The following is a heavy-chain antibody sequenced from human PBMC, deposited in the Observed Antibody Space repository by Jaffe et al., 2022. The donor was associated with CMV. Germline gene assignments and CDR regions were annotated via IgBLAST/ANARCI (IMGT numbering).Heavy chain of an antibody. Sequence: EVQLVETGGGLIQPGGSLRLSCAASGFTVSSNYMSWVRQAPGKGLEWVSVIYSGGSTYYADSVKGRFTISRDNSKNTLYLQMNSLRAEDTAVYYCARVGIDDFYGDYYYYMDVWGKGTTVTVSS. D-gene: IGHD4-17*01. CDR1: GFTVSSNY. J-gene: IGHJ6*03. CDR3: ARVGIDDFYGDYYYYMDV. V-gene: IGHV3-53*02. CDR2: IYSGGST.